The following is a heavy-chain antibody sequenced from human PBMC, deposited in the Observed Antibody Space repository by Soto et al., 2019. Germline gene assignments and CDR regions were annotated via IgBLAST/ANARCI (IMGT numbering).Heavy chain of an antibody. CDR2: IYYSGST. V-gene: IGHV4-31*03. Sequence: QVQLQESGPGLVKPSQTLSLTCTVSGGSISSGGYYWSWIRQHPGKGLEWMGYIYYSGSTYYTPSLKSRVTISVDTSKNQFSLKLSSVTAADTAVYYCARVESSSWLYYFDYWGQGTLVTVSS. CDR3: ARVESSSWLYYFDY. J-gene: IGHJ4*02. CDR1: GGSISSGGYY. D-gene: IGHD6-13*01.